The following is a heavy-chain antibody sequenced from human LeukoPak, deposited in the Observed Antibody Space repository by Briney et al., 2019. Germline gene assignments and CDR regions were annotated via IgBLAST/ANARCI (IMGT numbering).Heavy chain of an antibody. J-gene: IGHJ4*02. D-gene: IGHD5-24*01. CDR1: GFTFSSYA. CDR2: ISYDGSNK. Sequence: PGGSLRLSCAASGFTFSSYAMHWVRQAPGKGLEWVAVISYDGSNKYFADSVKGRFTISRDNSKNTLYLQMNNLRTEDTAVYFCARPSPPGDGYNPPDYWGQGTLVTVSS. V-gene: IGHV3-30-3*01. CDR3: ARPSPPGDGYNPPDY.